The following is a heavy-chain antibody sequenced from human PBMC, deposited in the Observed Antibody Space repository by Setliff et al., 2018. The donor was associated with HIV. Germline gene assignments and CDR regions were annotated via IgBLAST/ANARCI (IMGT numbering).Heavy chain of an antibody. Sequence: KSSETLSLTCTVSYGSISGHYWTWIRQPPGKGLEWIGYIHHSGSTKYNPSLQSRVTISVDSSKNQFSLNLFSVTAADTAVYYCARPRRVRSRAWYWFDIWGQGTLVTVSS. CDR1: YGSISGHY. J-gene: IGHJ5*02. CDR2: IHHSGST. CDR3: ARPRRVRSRAWYWFDI. V-gene: IGHV4-59*08. D-gene: IGHD6-19*01.